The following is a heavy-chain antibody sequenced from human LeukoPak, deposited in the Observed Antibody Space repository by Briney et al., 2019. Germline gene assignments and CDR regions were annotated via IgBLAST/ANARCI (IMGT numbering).Heavy chain of an antibody. CDR3: ARDWLSTGNDY. CDR1: GYTFTSYY. V-gene: IGHV1-46*01. D-gene: IGHD5/OR15-5a*01. Sequence: ASVKVSCKASGYTFTSYYMHWVRQAPGQGLEWMGIINPSGGSTSHAQKFQGRVTMTRDTSTSTVCMELSSLRSEDTAVYYCARDWLSTGNDYWGQGTLVTVSS. CDR2: INPSGGST. J-gene: IGHJ4*02.